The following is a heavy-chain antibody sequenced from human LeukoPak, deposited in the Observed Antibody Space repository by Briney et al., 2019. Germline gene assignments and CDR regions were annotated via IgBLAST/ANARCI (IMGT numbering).Heavy chain of an antibody. D-gene: IGHD4-17*01. CDR2: IIPIFGTA. V-gene: IGHV1-69*13. CDR3: ADYGDTGFDP. Sequence: SVKVSCKASGGTFSNYAISWVRQAPGQGLEWMGGIIPIFGTANYAQKFQGRVTITADESTSTAYMELSSLRSEDTAVYYCADYGDTGFDPWGQGTLVTVSS. CDR1: GGTFSNYA. J-gene: IGHJ5*02.